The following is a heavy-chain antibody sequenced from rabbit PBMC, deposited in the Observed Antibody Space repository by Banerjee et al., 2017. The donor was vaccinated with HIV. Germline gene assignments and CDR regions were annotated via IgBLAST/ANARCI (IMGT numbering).Heavy chain of an antibody. V-gene: IGHV1S45*01. Sequence: QEQLEESGGDLVKPEGSLTLTCTASGFSFNNKYVMCWVRQAPGKGLEWIACINSSSGSTVCASWAIGRFTGSKTSSTTVTLQMTSLTAADTATYFCARDDFPRYAGYAGYGLGLWGPGTLVTVS. CDR1: GFSFNNKYV. CDR2: INSSSGST. J-gene: IGHJ4*01. CDR3: ARDDFPRYAGYAGYGLGL. D-gene: IGHD7-1*01.